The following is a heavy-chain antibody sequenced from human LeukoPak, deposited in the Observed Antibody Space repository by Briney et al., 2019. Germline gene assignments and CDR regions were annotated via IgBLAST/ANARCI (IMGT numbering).Heavy chain of an antibody. D-gene: IGHD3-22*01. V-gene: IGHV1-69*13. J-gene: IGHJ5*02. CDR2: IIPIFGTA. CDR1: GGTFSSYA. CDR3: ARAYYYDSSGHPLDP. Sequence: SVKVPCKASGGTFSSYAISWVLHATGQGLEWMGGIIPIFGTANYAQKFQGRVTITADESTSTAYMELSSLRSEDTAVYYCARAYYYDSSGHPLDPWGQGTLVTVSS.